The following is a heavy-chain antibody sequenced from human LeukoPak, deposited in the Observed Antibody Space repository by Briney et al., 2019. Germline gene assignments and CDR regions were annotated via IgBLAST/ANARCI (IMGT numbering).Heavy chain of an antibody. CDR1: GYTFTSYN. J-gene: IGHJ4*02. Sequence: ASVKVPCKASGYTFTSYNIHWVRQAPGQGLEWMGWINPPSGGTNYAQKFQGRVTMTRDTSISTAYMELSSLTSDDTAVYFCVRGGGTAHFDYWGQGTLVTVSP. V-gene: IGHV1-2*02. D-gene: IGHD1-26*01. CDR3: VRGGGTAHFDY. CDR2: INPPSGGT.